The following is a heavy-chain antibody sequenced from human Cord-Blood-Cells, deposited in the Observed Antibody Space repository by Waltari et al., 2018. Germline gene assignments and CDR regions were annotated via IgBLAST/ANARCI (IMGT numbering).Heavy chain of an antibody. CDR2: IYYSGGT. CDR3: ATYCSSTSCPS. D-gene: IGHD2-2*01. V-gene: IGHV4-39*01. CDR1: GGSISSSSYY. Sequence: QLQLQESGPGQVKPSETLSLTCTVSGGSISSSSYYWGWIRQPPGKGLEWIGSIYYSGGTYYNPSLKSRVTISVDTSKNQFSLKLSSVTAADTTVYYCATYCSSTSCPSWGQGTLVTVSS. J-gene: IGHJ1*01.